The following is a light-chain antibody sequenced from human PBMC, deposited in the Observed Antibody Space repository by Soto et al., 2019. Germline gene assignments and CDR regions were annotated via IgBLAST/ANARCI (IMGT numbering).Light chain of an antibody. CDR3: QHLYNYPFT. Sequence: DIQLTQSPSFLSASVGDRVTITCRASQGISSYLAWYQQKPGKAPKLLIYAASTFRGGVPSRFSGSGSGTEFTLTITSLQPEYFATNFCQHLYNYPFTFGPVTKV. J-gene: IGKJ3*01. CDR2: AAS. V-gene: IGKV1-9*01. CDR1: QGISSY.